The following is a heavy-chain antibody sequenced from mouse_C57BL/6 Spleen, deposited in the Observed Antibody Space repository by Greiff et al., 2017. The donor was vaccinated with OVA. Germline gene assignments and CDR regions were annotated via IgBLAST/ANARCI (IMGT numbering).Heavy chain of an antibody. CDR3: ARDYYGTRNYGY. CDR1: GYSITSGYY. J-gene: IGHJ2*01. V-gene: IGHV3-6*01. Sequence: ESGPGLAKPSQSLSLTCSVTGYSITSGYYWNWIRQFPGNKLEWMGNISYNGSNNYNPSLKNRISITPDTSKNHFYLKLKSVTNEDTATYYCARDYYGTRNYGYWGQGTTLTVSS. CDR2: ISYNGSN. D-gene: IGHD1-1*01.